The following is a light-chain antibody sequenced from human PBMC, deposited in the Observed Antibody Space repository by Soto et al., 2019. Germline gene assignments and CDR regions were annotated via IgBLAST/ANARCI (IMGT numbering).Light chain of an antibody. CDR1: RIGSKS. V-gene: IGLV3-21*02. Sequence: SYELTQPPSVSVAPGQTARITCGGNRIGSKSVHWFQQKPGQAPVLVVHDDSDRPSGIPERFSGSNSGGTATLTISRVEAGDEADYYCGSWDSSLSAYVFGTGTKVTVL. CDR2: DDS. J-gene: IGLJ1*01. CDR3: GSWDSSLSAYV.